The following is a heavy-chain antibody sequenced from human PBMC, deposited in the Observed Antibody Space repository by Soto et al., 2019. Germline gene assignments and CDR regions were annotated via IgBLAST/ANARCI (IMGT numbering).Heavy chain of an antibody. D-gene: IGHD6-13*01. CDR1: GDSVSSNSAA. J-gene: IGHJ4*02. CDR2: TYYRSRWYN. CDR3: ARVGVGLAAPRVWPY. Sequence: PSQTLSLTCAISGDSVSSNSAAWNWIRQSPSRGLEWLGRTYYRSRWYNDYAVSVKSRITVNPDTSKNQFSLQLKSVTPEDTAVFYCARVGVGLAAPRVWPYWGQGTPVTVSS. V-gene: IGHV6-1*01.